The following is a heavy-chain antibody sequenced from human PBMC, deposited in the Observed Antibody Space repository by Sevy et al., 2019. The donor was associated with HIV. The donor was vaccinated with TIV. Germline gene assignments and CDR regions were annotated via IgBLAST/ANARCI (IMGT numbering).Heavy chain of an antibody. V-gene: IGHV3-74*03. CDR2: INRDGSGT. Sequence: GGSLRLSCAASGFTFGSHWMHWVRQAPGKGLVWVSRINRDGSGTKYADSVKGRFTVSRDNAKNTLYLQMNRLRAEDTAVYYCARDGPGGSYFIFSDDYWGQGTLVTVSS. CDR1: GFTFGSHW. CDR3: ARDGPGGSYFIFSDDY. D-gene: IGHD1-26*01. J-gene: IGHJ4*02.